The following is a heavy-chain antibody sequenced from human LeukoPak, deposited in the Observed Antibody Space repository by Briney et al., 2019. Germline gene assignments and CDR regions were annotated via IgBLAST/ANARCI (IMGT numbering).Heavy chain of an antibody. J-gene: IGHJ6*03. CDR2: ISGSDGST. CDR1: GFTFSSYA. Sequence: PGGSLRLSCAASGFTFSSYAMSWVRQAPGKGLEWVSSISGSDGSTYYADSVKGRFTISRDNSKNTLYLQMNSLRAEDTAVYYCARDGRRVVMVGAYYYMDVWGKGTTVTVSS. D-gene: IGHD3-22*01. CDR3: ARDGRRVVMVGAYYYMDV. V-gene: IGHV3-23*01.